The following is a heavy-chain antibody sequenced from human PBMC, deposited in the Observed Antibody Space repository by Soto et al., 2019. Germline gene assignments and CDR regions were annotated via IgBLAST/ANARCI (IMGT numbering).Heavy chain of an antibody. D-gene: IGHD5-18*01. J-gene: IGHJ1*01. CDR2: IYSGGIT. CDR1: GFPVSSNY. V-gene: IGHV3-53*01. CDR3: AREGYSYGSTYRQY. Sequence: EVQLVESGGGLIQPGGSLRLSCAASGFPVSSNYMNWVRQAPGKGLEWVSIIYSGGITYYADSVKGRFTISRDNSKNTVSLQMNNLRAEDTAVYFCAREGYSYGSTYRQYWGQGTLVTVSS.